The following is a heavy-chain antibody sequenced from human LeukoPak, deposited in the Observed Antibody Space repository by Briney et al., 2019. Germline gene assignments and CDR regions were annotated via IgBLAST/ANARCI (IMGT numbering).Heavy chain of an antibody. Sequence: PGGSLRLSCAASGFTFSSYAMSWVRQAPGKGLEWVSAISGSGGSTYYADSVKGRFTISRDNSKNTLYLQMNSLRAEDTAVYYCARASGATKYYFDYWGQGTLVTVSS. J-gene: IGHJ4*02. V-gene: IGHV3-23*01. CDR1: GFTFSSYA. CDR2: ISGSGGST. D-gene: IGHD3-3*01. CDR3: ARASGATKYYFDY.